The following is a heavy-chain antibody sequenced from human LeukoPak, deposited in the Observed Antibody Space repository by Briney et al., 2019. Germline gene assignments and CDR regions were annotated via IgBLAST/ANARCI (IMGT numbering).Heavy chain of an antibody. CDR1: GGTFSSYA. V-gene: IGHV1-69*05. Sequence: SVKVSCKASGGTFSSYAISWVRQAPGQGLEWMGRIIPIFGTANYAQKFQGRVTITTDESTSTAYMELSSLRSEDTAVYYCARDRGAYYYGSGSYYNFEYWGQGTLVTVSS. CDR2: IIPIFGTA. D-gene: IGHD3-10*01. J-gene: IGHJ4*02. CDR3: ARDRGAYYYGSGSYYNFEY.